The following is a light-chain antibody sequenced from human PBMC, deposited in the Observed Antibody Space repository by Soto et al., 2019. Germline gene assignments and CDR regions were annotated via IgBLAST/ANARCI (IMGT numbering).Light chain of an antibody. Sequence: EIVMTQSPATLSVSPGEGATLSCRASQSVSSNLAWYQQKPGQAPRLLIXGASSRATGIPDRFKGSGSGTDFTLTISRLEPEDFAVYYCQQYGSSPPSSTFGQGTRLEIK. CDR1: QSVSSN. J-gene: IGKJ5*01. CDR3: QQYGSSPPSST. CDR2: GAS. V-gene: IGKV3-20*01.